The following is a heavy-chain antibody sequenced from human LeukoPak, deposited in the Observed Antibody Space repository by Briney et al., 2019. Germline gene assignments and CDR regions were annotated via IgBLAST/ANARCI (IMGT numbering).Heavy chain of an antibody. D-gene: IGHD3-10*01. CDR3: ARANDRYGSGSFDC. J-gene: IGHJ4*02. CDR2: ISYDGNTN. Sequence: GGSLRLSCAASAASGFTFSSYAFRWVRRARGKGLEWVAVISYDGNTNYYADAVRGRFTISRDSTTSTMLLQMNSLRVEDTAGYCCARANDRYGSGSFDCWGQGTLVTVSS. CDR1: AASGFTFSSYA. V-gene: IGHV3-30-3*01.